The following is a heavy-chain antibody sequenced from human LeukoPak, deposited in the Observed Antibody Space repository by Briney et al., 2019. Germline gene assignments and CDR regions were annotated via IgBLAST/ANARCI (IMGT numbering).Heavy chain of an antibody. Sequence: SETLSLTCTVSGGSISSSSYYWGWIRQPPGKGLEWIGSIYYSGSTYYNPSLKSRVTISVDTSKNQFSLKLSSVTAADTAVYYCARESGLHDYGDYGYFDYWGQGTLVTVSS. CDR2: IYYSGST. J-gene: IGHJ4*02. CDR1: GGSISSSSYY. CDR3: ARESGLHDYGDYGYFDY. V-gene: IGHV4-39*02. D-gene: IGHD4-17*01.